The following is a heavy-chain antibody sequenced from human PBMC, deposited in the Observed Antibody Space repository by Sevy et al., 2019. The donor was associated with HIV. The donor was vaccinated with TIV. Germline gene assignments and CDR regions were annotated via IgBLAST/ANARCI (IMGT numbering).Heavy chain of an antibody. CDR1: GGSIISSTYY. Sequence: SETLSLTCTVSGGSIISSTYYWDSIRQPPGKGLEWIGNIHHTGKTYYIPSLRSRVTMSVDTSKNQFSLNLNSVTAADTAVYYCAIHPANSNEFEYWGRGTLVTVSS. V-gene: IGHV4-39*01. CDR3: AIHPANSNEFEY. CDR2: IHHTGKT. J-gene: IGHJ4*02. D-gene: IGHD2-21*01.